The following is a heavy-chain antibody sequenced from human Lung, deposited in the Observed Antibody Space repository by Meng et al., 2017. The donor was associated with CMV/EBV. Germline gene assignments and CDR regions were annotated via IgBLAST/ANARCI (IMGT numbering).Heavy chain of an antibody. V-gene: IGHV4-38-2*02. CDR2: IYHSGST. CDR1: GYSTSSGYY. D-gene: IGHD5-24*01. Sequence: SETLSLTCTVSGYSTSSGYYWGWVRQPPGKGLEWIGSIYHSGSTYYNPSLKSRVTISVDTSKNQFSLKLSSVTAADTAVYYCARARVDYWGQGTLVTVSS. J-gene: IGHJ4*02. CDR3: ARARVDY.